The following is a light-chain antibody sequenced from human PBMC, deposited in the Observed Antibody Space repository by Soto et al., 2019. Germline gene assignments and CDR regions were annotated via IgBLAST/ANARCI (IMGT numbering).Light chain of an antibody. Sequence: DIVMTQSPLFLPVTPGEPASISCRSSQNLLHVDGYNYLDWYLQKPGQSPQLLVYLGSYRASGVPDRFSGSGSGTDFTLRISRVEAEDVGVYYCMQALQTPPTFGQGTRLEIK. CDR1: QNLLHVDGYNY. J-gene: IGKJ5*01. V-gene: IGKV2-28*01. CDR2: LGS. CDR3: MQALQTPPT.